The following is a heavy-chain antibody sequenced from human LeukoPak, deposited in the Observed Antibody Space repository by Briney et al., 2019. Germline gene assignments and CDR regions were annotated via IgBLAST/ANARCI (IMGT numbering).Heavy chain of an antibody. D-gene: IGHD2-15*01. J-gene: IGHJ5*02. CDR2: IYYSGST. CDR3: ARASCGGGTCYDSRGWFDP. Sequence: SETLSLTCTVSGGSISSSNYYWGWIRQPPGKGLEWIGTIYYSGSTYYNSSLKSRVTISVDTSKNQFSLKLSSVTAADTAVYYCARASCGGGTCYDSRGWFDPWGQGTLVTVSS. V-gene: IGHV4-39*01. CDR1: GGSISSSNYY.